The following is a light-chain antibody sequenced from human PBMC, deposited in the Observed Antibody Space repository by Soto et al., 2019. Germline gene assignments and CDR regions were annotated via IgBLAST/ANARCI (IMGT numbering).Light chain of an antibody. CDR2: DAS. CDR1: QSVSTY. Sequence: EVVLTQSPATLSLSPGERATLSCRASQSVSTYLAWYQQKPGQAPSLLIYDASNRATGIPARFSGGGSGTDFTLTISSLEAEDFALYYCQQRAKWPLTFGGGTK. CDR3: QQRAKWPLT. J-gene: IGKJ4*01. V-gene: IGKV3-11*01.